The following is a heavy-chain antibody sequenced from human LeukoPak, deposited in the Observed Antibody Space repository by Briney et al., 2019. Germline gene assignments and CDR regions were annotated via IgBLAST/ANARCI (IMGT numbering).Heavy chain of an antibody. CDR3: ARGLQETLAWLKALSAFDI. CDR2: ISSSSSYI. D-gene: IGHD5-24*01. CDR1: GFTFSSYS. J-gene: IGHJ3*02. Sequence: GGSLRLSCAASGFTFSSYSMNWVRQAPGKGLEWVSSISSSSSYIYYADSVKGRFTISRDNAKNSLYLQMNSLRAEDTAVYYCARGLQETLAWLKALSAFDIWGQGTMVTVSS. V-gene: IGHV3-21*01.